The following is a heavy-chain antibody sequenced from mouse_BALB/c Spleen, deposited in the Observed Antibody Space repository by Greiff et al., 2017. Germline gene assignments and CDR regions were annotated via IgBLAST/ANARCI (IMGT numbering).Heavy chain of an antibody. Sequence: VQLKESGAELVRSGASVKLSCTASGFNIKDYYMHWVKQRPEQGLEWIGWIDPENGDTEYAPKFQGKATMTADTSSNTAYLQLSSLTSEDTAVYYCNMGLQAWFAYWGQGTLVTVSA. D-gene: IGHD2-4*01. V-gene: IGHV14-4*02. J-gene: IGHJ3*01. CDR3: NMGLQAWFAY. CDR2: IDPENGDT. CDR1: GFNIKDYY.